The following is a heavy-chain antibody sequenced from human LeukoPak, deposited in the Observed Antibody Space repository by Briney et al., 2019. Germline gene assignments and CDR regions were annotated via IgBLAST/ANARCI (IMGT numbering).Heavy chain of an antibody. CDR2: MNPNSGNT. J-gene: IGHJ6*02. CDR1: GYTFTSYD. CDR3: ARVVQSGTRPSPYYYYYGMDV. D-gene: IGHD1-1*01. V-gene: IGHV1-8*01. Sequence: ASVKVSCKASGYTFTSYDINWVRQATGQGLEWMGWMNPNSGNTGYAQKFQGRVTMTRNTSISTAYMELSSLRSEDTAVYNCARVVQSGTRPSPYYYYYGMDVWGQGTTVTVSS.